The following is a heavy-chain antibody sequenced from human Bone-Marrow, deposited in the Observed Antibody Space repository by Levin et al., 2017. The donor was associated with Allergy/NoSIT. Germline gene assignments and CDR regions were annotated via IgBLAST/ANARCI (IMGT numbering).Heavy chain of an antibody. CDR3: VGDDGVLRNILHFDY. J-gene: IGHJ4*02. D-gene: IGHD2-8*01. CDR1: GFTFSSYS. CDR2: ISGFTGRT. V-gene: IGHV3-21*01. Sequence: GGSLRLSCEASGFTFSSYSMNWVRQAPGKGLEWVSSISGFTGRTMYSNAVKGRFTISRDNGKNSLYLEMNSLRAEDTAVYYCVGDDGVLRNILHFDYWGQGTLVAVSS.